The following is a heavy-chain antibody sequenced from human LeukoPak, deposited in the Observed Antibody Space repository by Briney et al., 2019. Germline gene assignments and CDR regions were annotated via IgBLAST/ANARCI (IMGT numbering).Heavy chain of an antibody. D-gene: IGHD6-13*01. J-gene: IGHJ6*02. CDR1: GFTVSSNY. V-gene: IGHV3-53*01. Sequence: GGSLRLSCAASGFTVSSNYMSWVRQAPGKGLEWVSVIYSGGSTYYADSVKGRFTISRDNSKNTLYLQMNSLRAEDTAVYYCAKVLAAAGTWSMDVWGQGTTVTVSS. CDR2: IYSGGST. CDR3: AKVLAAAGTWSMDV.